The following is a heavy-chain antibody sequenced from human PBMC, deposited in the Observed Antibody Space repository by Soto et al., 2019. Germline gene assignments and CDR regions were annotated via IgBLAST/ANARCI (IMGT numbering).Heavy chain of an antibody. CDR3: ATGTDFGWLGDHKHLLAI. J-gene: IGHJ3*02. V-gene: IGHV3-30*03. D-gene: IGHD3-9*01. CDR2: ISYDGSNK. CDR1: GFTFSSYG. Sequence: LRLSCAASGFTFSSYGMHWVRQAPGKGLEWVAVISYDGSNKYYADSVKGRFTISRDNAKNSLYLQMNSLRAEDTAVYYCATGTDFGWLGDHKHLLAIWGQGTMVTVSS.